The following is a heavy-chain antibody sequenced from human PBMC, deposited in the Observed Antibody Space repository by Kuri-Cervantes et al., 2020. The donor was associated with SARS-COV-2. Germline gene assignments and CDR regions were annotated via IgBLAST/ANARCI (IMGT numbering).Heavy chain of an antibody. Sequence: SVNVSCKASGYTFTSYYMHWVRQAPGQGLEWMGIINPSGGSTSYAQKFQGRVTMTEDTSTETAYMELSSLRSEDTGVYYCATVQDLLGGFRLKKYYYYGMDVWGQGTTVTVSS. CDR1: GYTFTSYY. D-gene: IGHD3-16*01. CDR3: ATVQDLLGGFRLKKYYYYGMDV. J-gene: IGHJ6*02. CDR2: INPSGGST. V-gene: IGHV1-46*01.